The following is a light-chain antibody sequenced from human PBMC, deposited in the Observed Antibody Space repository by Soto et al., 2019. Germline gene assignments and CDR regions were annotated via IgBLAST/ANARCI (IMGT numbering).Light chain of an antibody. Sequence: VLTQSPGTLSLSPGERATLSCRASQSINSRYLAWYQQKPGQAPSLLIYAASSRATGIPDRFSGSGSGTDFTLTISRLEPEDFAVYYCQQFGSSPGFTFGPGTKVDIK. CDR3: QQFGSSPGFT. CDR1: QSINSRY. J-gene: IGKJ3*01. V-gene: IGKV3-20*01. CDR2: AAS.